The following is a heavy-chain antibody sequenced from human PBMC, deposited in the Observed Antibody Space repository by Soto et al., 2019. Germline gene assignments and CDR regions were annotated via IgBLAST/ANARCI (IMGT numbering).Heavy chain of an antibody. D-gene: IGHD6-19*01. CDR1: GFTFDDYA. J-gene: IGHJ1*01. CDR3: AKDMSNSGWFLRLHD. CDR2: ISWNSGFI. Sequence: EVQLVESGGGLIQPGRSLRLSCAASGFTFDDYAMHWVRRAPGKGLEWVSGISWNSGFIGYADSVRGRFTGSRDNAKDSVYLEMNSLRPDDTAFYYCAKDMSNSGWFLRLHDWGQGTLVTVSS. V-gene: IGHV3-9*01.